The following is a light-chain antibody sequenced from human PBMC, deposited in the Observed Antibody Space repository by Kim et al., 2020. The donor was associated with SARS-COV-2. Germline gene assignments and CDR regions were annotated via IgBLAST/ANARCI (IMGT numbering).Light chain of an antibody. CDR3: QQRSDWPLT. J-gene: IGKJ4*01. CDR2: GAS. CDR1: QSVGTS. Sequence: EIVLTQSPATLSLSPGERATLSCRASQSVGTSLVWYQQKVGQAPRLLIYGASKRATGIPAKFSGSGSGTDFTLTISSLESEDFAVYYCQQRSDWPLTFGGGTKVDIK. V-gene: IGKV3-11*01.